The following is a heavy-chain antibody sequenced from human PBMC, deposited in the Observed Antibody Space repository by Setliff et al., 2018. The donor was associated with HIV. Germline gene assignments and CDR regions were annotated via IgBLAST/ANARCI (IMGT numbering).Heavy chain of an antibody. J-gene: IGHJ6*03. D-gene: IGHD1-1*01. CDR3: ARNPQPTGTPDYYYYYYMDV. CDR2: IIPIFGTA. Sequence: SVKVSCKTSGGTFSIFSITWVRQAPGQGLEWMGRIIPIFGTANYAQKFQGRVTITADKSTSTAYMELSSLRSEDTAVYYCARNPQPTGTPDYYYYYYMDVWGKGTTVTVSS. V-gene: IGHV1-69*06. CDR1: GGTFSIFS.